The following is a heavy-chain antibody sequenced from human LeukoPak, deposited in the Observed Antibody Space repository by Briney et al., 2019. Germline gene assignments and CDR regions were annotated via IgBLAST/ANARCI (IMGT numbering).Heavy chain of an antibody. CDR3: TAMVRGVINLFDY. J-gene: IGHJ4*02. CDR2: ISGSGGST. D-gene: IGHD3-10*01. CDR1: GFTFSSYA. V-gene: IGHV3-23*01. Sequence: PGGSLRLSCAASGFTFSSYAMSWVRQAPGKGLEWVSAISGSGGSTYYADSVKGRFTISRDNSKNTLYLQMNSLRAEDTAVYYCTAMVRGVINLFDYWGQGTLVTVSS.